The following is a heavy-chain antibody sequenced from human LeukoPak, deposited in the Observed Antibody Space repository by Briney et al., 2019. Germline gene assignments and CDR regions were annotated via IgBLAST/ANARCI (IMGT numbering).Heavy chain of an antibody. V-gene: IGHV1-24*01. CDR3: ATGLFGVPAAAGFDY. D-gene: IGHD2-2*01. CDR1: GDTLPEIS. J-gene: IGHJ4*02. CDR2: FDPEDGET. Sequence: ASVKVSCKVSGDTLPEISMHWVRQAPGKGLEWMGGFDPEDGETIYAQKFQGRVTMTEDTSTDTAYMELSSLRSEDTAVYYCATGLFGVPAAAGFDYWGQGTLVTVSS.